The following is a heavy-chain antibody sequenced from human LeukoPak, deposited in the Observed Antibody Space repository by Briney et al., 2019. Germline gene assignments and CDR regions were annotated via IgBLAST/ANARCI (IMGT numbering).Heavy chain of an antibody. D-gene: IGHD6-13*01. CDR2: INPNSGGT. J-gene: IGHJ6*03. CDR1: GYTFTSYG. CDR3: ARDAAAAGPYYYYYMDV. Sequence: GASVKVSCKASGYTFTSYGISWVRQAPGQGLEWMGRINPNSGGTNYAQKFQGRVTMTRDTSISTAYMELSRLRSDDTAVYYCARDAAAAGPYYYYYMDVWGKGTTVTVSS. V-gene: IGHV1-2*06.